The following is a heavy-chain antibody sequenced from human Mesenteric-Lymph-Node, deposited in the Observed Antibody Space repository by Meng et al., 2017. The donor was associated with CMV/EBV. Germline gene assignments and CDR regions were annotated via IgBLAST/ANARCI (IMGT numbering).Heavy chain of an antibody. CDR3: ARVGEEYQEKGGHWFDP. D-gene: IGHD2-2*01. J-gene: IGHJ5*02. CDR1: GYTFTSYG. CDR2: ISAYNGNT. V-gene: IGHV1-18*01. Sequence: ASVKVSCKASGYTFTSYGISWVRQAPGQGLEWMGWISAYNGNTNYAQKLQGRVTMTTDTSTSTAYMELRSLRSDDTAVYYCARVGEEYQEKGGHWFDPWGQGTRVTVSS.